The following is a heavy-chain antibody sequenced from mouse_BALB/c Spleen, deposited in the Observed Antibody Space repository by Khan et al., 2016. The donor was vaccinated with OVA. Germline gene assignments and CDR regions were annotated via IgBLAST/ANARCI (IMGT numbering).Heavy chain of an antibody. CDR3: ARPPYFSYTLDH. D-gene: IGHD2-10*01. Sequence: QIQLVQSGPELKKPGETVKISCKASGYSFTNYGMNWVKQSPGKALKWMGWINTNTGKPTYADDFKGRFAFSLETSASTAYLQINNLKNDDTATYFCARPPYFSYTLDHWGQGTSVTVSS. J-gene: IGHJ4*01. V-gene: IGHV9-3-1*01. CDR2: INTNTGKP. CDR1: GYSFTNYG.